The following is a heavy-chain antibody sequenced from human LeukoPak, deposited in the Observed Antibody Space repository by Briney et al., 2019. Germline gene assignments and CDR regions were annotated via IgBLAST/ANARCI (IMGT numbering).Heavy chain of an antibody. D-gene: IGHD1-1*01. CDR1: GFTVSSNY. CDR3: VRDPSGSGFAFDS. Sequence: QPGGSLRLSCAASGFTVSSNYMSWVRQAPGKGLEWVAFIWFDGSNKHYADSVKGRFTISRDNSEDTLYLQMNSLRAEDTAVYYCVRDPSGSGFAFDSWGQGALVTVSS. V-gene: IGHV3-33*08. CDR2: IWFDGSNK. J-gene: IGHJ4*02.